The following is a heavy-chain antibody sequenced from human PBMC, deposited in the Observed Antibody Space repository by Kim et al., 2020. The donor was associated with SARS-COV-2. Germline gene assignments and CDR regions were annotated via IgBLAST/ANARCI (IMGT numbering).Heavy chain of an antibody. Sequence: GGSLRLSCAASGFTFSTYTFNWVRQAPGKGLEWVSYIDTSSATILYADSVKGRFTISRDNAKNLVFLHMSSLRDEDTAMYYCARGIFSGGYQQPDYWGQG. J-gene: IGHJ4*02. CDR3: ARGIFSGGYQQPDY. V-gene: IGHV3-48*02. CDR2: IDTSSATI. D-gene: IGHD3-22*01. CDR1: GFTFSTYT.